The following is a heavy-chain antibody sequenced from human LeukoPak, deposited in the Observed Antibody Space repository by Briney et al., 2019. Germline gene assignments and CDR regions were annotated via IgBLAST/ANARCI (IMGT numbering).Heavy chain of an antibody. Sequence: GGSLRLSCAASGFTFDDYTMHWVRQAPGKGLEWVSLISWDGGSTYYADSVKGRFTISRDNSKNSLYLQMNSLRTEDTALYYCAKEGALQWYSDAFDIWGQGTMVTVSS. J-gene: IGHJ3*02. D-gene: IGHD4-23*01. V-gene: IGHV3-43*01. CDR2: ISWDGGST. CDR1: GFTFDDYT. CDR3: AKEGALQWYSDAFDI.